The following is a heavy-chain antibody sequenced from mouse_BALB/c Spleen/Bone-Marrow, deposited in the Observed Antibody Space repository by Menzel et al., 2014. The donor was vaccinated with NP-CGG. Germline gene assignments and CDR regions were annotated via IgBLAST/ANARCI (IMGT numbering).Heavy chain of an antibody. CDR3: ARWYYFDY. Sequence: QVQLQQSGPELVRPGASVKISCKASGYTFTDYAMHWVKQSPAKSLEWIGAISTYSGNTNYNQKFKGKATMTVDKSSSTAYMELARLTAEDSAIYYFARWYYFDYWGQGTTLTVSS. J-gene: IGHJ2*01. V-gene: IGHV1S137*01. CDR1: GYTFTDYA. CDR2: ISTYSGNT.